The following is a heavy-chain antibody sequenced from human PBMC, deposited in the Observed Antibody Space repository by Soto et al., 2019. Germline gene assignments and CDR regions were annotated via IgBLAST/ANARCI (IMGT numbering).Heavy chain of an antibody. V-gene: IGHV1-69*12. CDR2: IVPIFRTA. CDR1: GDTFSNYV. CDR3: ARETSAPGTFREYASDI. J-gene: IGHJ3*02. Sequence: QVQLVQSGAEVKKPGSSVKVACKVSGDTFSNYVINWVRQAPGQGLEWMGAIVPIFRTANYAQKFQGRVTITADEFTITAYMELSGLRSDATATYYCARETSAPGTFREYASDIWGQGTLVTVSS. D-gene: IGHD6-13*01.